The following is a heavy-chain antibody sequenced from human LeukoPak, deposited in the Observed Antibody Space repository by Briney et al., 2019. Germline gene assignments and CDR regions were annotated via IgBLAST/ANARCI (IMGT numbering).Heavy chain of an antibody. CDR3: ARIRDGYNDAYDI. V-gene: IGHV1-46*01. Sequence: ASVKVSCKASGYTFTNYYIHWVQQAPGQGLEWMGLINPGGANTNYAQNFQGRVTMTRDTSTSTVYMELSSLRSEDTAIYYCARIRDGYNDAYDIWGQGTVVTVPS. J-gene: IGHJ3*02. CDR2: INPGGANT. CDR1: GYTFTNYY. D-gene: IGHD5-24*01.